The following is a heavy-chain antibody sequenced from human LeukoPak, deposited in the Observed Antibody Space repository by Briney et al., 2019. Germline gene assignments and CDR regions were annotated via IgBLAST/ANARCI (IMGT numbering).Heavy chain of an antibody. CDR1: GFTFSGSA. CDR3: TRLRENYDFWSGYYRGYYYYGMDV. D-gene: IGHD3-3*01. Sequence: GESLRLSCAASGFTFSGSAMHWVRQASGKGLEWVGRIRSKANSYATAYAAPVKGRFTISRDDSKNTAYLQMNSLKTEDTAVYSCTRLRENYDFWSGYYRGYYYYGMDVWGQGTTVTVSS. V-gene: IGHV3-73*01. CDR2: IRSKANSYAT. J-gene: IGHJ6*02.